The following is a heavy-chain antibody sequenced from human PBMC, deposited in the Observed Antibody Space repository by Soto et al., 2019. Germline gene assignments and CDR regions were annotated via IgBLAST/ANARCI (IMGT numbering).Heavy chain of an antibody. Sequence: SETLSLTCTVSGGSISSCGYYWSWIRQHPGKGLEWIGYIDYGGSTYYNPSLKSRVTISVDTSKNQFSLKLSSVTAADTAVYYCARDLGPDRPTPYYFDYWGQGTLVTVSS. CDR2: IDYGGST. CDR3: ARDLGPDRPTPYYFDY. J-gene: IGHJ4*02. CDR1: GGSISSCGYY. D-gene: IGHD3-16*01. V-gene: IGHV4-31*03.